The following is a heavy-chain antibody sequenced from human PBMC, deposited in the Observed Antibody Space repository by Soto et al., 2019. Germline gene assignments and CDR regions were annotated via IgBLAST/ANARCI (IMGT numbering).Heavy chain of an antibody. Sequence: QVQLVESGGGLVKPGGSLRLSCAASGLTFSDCYMNWIRQAPGKGLEWVSYISSSGSSINYAGSVKGRFTISRDNAKSSLYLQMTSLRAEDTAMYYCARVRFGEWGYAMDVWGQGTTVTVSS. V-gene: IGHV3-11*01. CDR2: ISSSGSSI. J-gene: IGHJ6*02. CDR1: GLTFSDCY. D-gene: IGHD3-10*01. CDR3: ARVRFGEWGYAMDV.